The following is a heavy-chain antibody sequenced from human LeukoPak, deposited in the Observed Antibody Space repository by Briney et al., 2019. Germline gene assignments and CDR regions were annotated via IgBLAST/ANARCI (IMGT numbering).Heavy chain of an antibody. Sequence: GGSLRLSCAASGFTFSSYAMSWVRQAPGKGLEWVSGISGSGHSTYSADSVKGRFTISRDNSKNTLYLQMNSLRAEDTAVYYCAKARERYGSSSSDHYFEYWGQGTLVTVSS. CDR1: GFTFSSYA. D-gene: IGHD6-13*01. V-gene: IGHV3-23*01. J-gene: IGHJ4*02. CDR3: AKARERYGSSSSDHYFEY. CDR2: ISGSGHST.